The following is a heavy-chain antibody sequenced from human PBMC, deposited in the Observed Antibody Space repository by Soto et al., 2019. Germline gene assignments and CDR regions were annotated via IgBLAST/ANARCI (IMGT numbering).Heavy chain of an antibody. CDR3: ARHDVQYRYFDF. CDR1: GYSFTSSW. D-gene: IGHD4-4*01. V-gene: IGHV5-51*01. Sequence: PGESLKISCKGSGYSFTSSWIGWVRQMPGKGLEWMGIIYPGDSDTRYSPSFQGQVTISADMTIITAYQQGIYLNATDTAWDDGARHDVQYRYFDFWGRGTLVTVSS. J-gene: IGHJ4*02. CDR2: IYPGDSDT.